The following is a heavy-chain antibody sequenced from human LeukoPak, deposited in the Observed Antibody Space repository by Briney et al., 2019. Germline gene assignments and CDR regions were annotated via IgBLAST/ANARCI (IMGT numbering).Heavy chain of an antibody. V-gene: IGHV1-69*13. CDR3: ARCKDGYNVGDY. J-gene: IGHJ4*02. CDR1: GGTFSSYA. Sequence: SVKVSCKASGGTFSSYAISWVRQAPGQGLEWMGGIIPIFGTANYAQKFQGRVTITADESTSTAYMELSSLRSEDTAVYYCARCKDGYNVGDYWGQGTLVTVSS. CDR2: IIPIFGTA. D-gene: IGHD5-24*01.